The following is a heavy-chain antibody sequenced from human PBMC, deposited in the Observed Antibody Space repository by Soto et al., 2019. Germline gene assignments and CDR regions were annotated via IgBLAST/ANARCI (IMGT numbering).Heavy chain of an antibody. V-gene: IGHV3-23*01. CDR2: ISGSGGST. CDR3: AKVNGYYGSGSYEDWFDP. D-gene: IGHD3-10*01. Sequence: PGGSLRLSCAASGFTFSSYAMSWVRQAPGKGLEWVSAISGSGGSTYYADSVKGRFTISRDNSKNTLYLQMNSLRAEDTAVYYCAKVNGYYGSGSYEDWFDPWGQGTRVTVSS. J-gene: IGHJ5*02. CDR1: GFTFSSYA.